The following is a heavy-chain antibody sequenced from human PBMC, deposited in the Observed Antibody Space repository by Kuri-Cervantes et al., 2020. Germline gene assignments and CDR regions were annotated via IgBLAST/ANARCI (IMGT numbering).Heavy chain of an antibody. V-gene: IGHV3-23*01. CDR1: GFTFSSYA. Sequence: GESLKISCAASGFTFSSYAMSWVRQAPGKGLEWVSAISGSGCSTYYADSVKGRFTISRDNSKNTLYLQMNSLRAEDTAVYYCAKEVGAAFDYWGQGTMVTVSS. CDR3: AKEVGAAFDY. J-gene: IGHJ4*02. D-gene: IGHD1-26*01. CDR2: ISGSGCST.